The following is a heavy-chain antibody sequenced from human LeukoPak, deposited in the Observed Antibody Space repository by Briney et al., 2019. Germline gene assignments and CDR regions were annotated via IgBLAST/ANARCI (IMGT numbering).Heavy chain of an antibody. Sequence: GGSLRLSCTASGFTFSSLAMTWVRQPPGKGLEWVSTIRNNGDTTYNADSVRGRFTISRNNSKNTQYVVLNSLRVDDTATFYCAKGQELDDGVFDSWGQGTMVSVSS. CDR2: IRNNGDTT. V-gene: IGHV3-23*05. D-gene: IGHD1-1*01. J-gene: IGHJ4*02. CDR3: AKGQELDDGVFDS. CDR1: GFTFSSLA.